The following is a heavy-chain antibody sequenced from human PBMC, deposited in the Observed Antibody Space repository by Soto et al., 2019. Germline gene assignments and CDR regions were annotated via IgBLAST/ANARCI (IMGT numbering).Heavy chain of an antibody. J-gene: IGHJ4*02. V-gene: IGHV2-5*02. CDR2: VFWDGDQ. Sequence: QITLKESGPTLVKPTQTLTLTCTFSGFSFTTTGVGVGWIRQPPGKALEWLALVFWDGDQRYNPSLKSRLTSTKDASKNQVVLIMTNMDPVDTGTYYCAHRRTETGIDYWGQGTLVTVSS. D-gene: IGHD3-9*01. CDR3: AHRRTETGIDY. CDR1: GFSFTTTGVG.